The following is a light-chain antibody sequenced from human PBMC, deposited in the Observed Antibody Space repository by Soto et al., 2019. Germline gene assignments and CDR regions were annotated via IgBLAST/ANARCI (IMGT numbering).Light chain of an antibody. CDR2: SNN. J-gene: IGLJ1*01. Sequence: QSVLTQPPSASATPGQRVTISCSGSSSNIGSNTVNWYQQLPGTPPELLIYSNNQRPSGLPDRFSGSKSGTSASLAISGPQSEDEADYYCAAWDDSMNGSYVFGTGTKLTVL. CDR3: AAWDDSMNGSYV. V-gene: IGLV1-44*01. CDR1: SSNIGSNT.